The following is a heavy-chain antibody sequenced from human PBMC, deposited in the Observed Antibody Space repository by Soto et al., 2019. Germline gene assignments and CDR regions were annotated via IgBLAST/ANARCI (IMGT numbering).Heavy chain of an antibody. CDR1: GFTFTTSA. Sequence: GASVKVSCKASGFTFTTSAVQWVRQARGQRLEWIGWIVAGSGNTNNAQKFQERVTITRDMSTSTAYMELSSLRSEDTAVYYCAASQPRDSGSHVKYWGQGTLVTVSS. J-gene: IGHJ4*02. D-gene: IGHD1-26*01. CDR3: AASQPRDSGSHVKY. V-gene: IGHV1-58*01. CDR2: IVAGSGNT.